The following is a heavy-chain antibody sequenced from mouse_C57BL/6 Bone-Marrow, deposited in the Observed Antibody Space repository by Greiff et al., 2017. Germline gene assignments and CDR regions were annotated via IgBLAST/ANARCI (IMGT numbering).Heavy chain of an antibody. V-gene: IGHV1-82*01. CDR1: GYAFSSSW. CDR3: ARNYYGSKGY. Sequence: QVQLKQPGPELVKPGASVKISCKASGYAFSSSWMNWVKQRPGKGLEWIGRIYPGDGDTNYNGKFKGKATLTADKSSSTAYMQLSSLTSEDSAVYFCARNYYGSKGYWGQGTTLTVSS. CDR2: IYPGDGDT. D-gene: IGHD1-1*01. J-gene: IGHJ2*01.